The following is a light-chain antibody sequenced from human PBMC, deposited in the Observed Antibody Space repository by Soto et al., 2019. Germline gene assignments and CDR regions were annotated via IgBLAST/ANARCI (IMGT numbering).Light chain of an antibody. V-gene: IGKV1-27*01. CDR3: QKYNSAPLT. CDR1: QGIAPY. Sequence: DVQMTPSPSSLSASVGARVTITCRASQGIAPYLAWFQQKPGKVPKLLIYAASTLQSGVPSRFSGSGSGTDFTLTISSLQPEDVATYYCQKYNSAPLTFGGGTNVEIK. J-gene: IGKJ4*01. CDR2: AAS.